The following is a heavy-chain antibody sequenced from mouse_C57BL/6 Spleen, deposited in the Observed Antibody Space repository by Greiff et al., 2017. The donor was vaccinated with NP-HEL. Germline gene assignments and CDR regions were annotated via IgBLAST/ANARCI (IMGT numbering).Heavy chain of an antibody. V-gene: IGHV5-4*01. D-gene: IGHD3-2*02. Sequence: EVKLMESGGGLVKPGGSLKLSCAASGFTFSSYAMSWVRQTPEKRLEWVATISDGGSYTYYPDNVKGRFTISRDNAKNNLYLQMSHLKSEDTAMYYCARDTIQDYAMDYWGQGTSVTVSS. CDR2: ISDGGSYT. CDR3: ARDTIQDYAMDY. CDR1: GFTFSSYA. J-gene: IGHJ4*01.